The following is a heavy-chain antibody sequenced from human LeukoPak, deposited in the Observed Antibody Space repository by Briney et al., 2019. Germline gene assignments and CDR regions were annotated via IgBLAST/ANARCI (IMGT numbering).Heavy chain of an antibody. Sequence: KPSETLSLTCTVSGGSISSYYWSWIRPPPGKGLEWIGYIYYSGSTNYNPSLKSRVTISVDTSKNQFSLKLSSVTAADTAVYYCARLASGYSSGWYYIDYWGQGTLVTASS. CDR3: ARLASGYSSGWYYIDY. D-gene: IGHD6-19*01. V-gene: IGHV4-59*08. CDR2: IYYSGST. CDR1: GGSISSYY. J-gene: IGHJ4*02.